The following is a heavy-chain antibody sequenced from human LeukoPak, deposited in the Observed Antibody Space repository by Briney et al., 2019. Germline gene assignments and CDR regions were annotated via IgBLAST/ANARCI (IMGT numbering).Heavy chain of an antibody. CDR1: GGTFSSYA. D-gene: IGHD3-22*01. CDR2: IIPIFGTA. J-gene: IGHJ6*02. CDR3: ARVDYDSSGYYYYYYGMDV. V-gene: IGHV1-69*13. Sequence: SVKVSCKASGGTFSSYAISWVRQAPGQGLEWMGGIIPIFGTANYAQKFQGRVTITADESTSTAYMELSSLRSEDTAVYYCARVDYDSSGYYYYYYGMDVRGQGTTVTVSS.